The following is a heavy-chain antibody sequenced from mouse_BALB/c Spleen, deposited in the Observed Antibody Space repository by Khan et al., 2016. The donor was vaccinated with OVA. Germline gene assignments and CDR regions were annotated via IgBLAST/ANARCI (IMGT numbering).Heavy chain of an antibody. CDR1: GYSFTDYN. D-gene: IGHD1-1*01. Sequence: VQLKQSGPELVSPGASVKVSCKASGYSFTDYNIYWVKQGHGKSLEWIGYIDPYNGGTNYNLKFKGKATLTVDKSSNTAFMHLNRLTSEDSAFYHCALIYYYGTGFDYWGQGTTHTVSS. CDR2: IDPYNGGT. CDR3: ALIYYYGTGFDY. V-gene: IGHV1S135*01. J-gene: IGHJ2*01.